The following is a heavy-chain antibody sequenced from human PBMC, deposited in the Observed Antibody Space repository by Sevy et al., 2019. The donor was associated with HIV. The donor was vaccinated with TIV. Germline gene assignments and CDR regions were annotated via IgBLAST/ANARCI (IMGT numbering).Heavy chain of an antibody. CDR3: VRIRFQTGAFDS. CDR2: IDPIIAGT. J-gene: IGHJ4*02. Sequence: ASVKVSCKASGYTFTGHYLHWVRQAPGRGLEWMGWIDPIIAGTKYAQKFKGRVTMARDTSISTAYMELSRLRFDDTAMYYCVRIRFQTGAFDSWGQGTLVTVSS. CDR1: GYTFTGHY. V-gene: IGHV1-2*02. D-gene: IGHD7-27*01.